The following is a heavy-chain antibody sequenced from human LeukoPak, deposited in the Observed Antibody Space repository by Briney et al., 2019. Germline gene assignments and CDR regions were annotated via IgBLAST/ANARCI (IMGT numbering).Heavy chain of an antibody. J-gene: IGHJ4*02. CDR2: IYSGGST. CDR1: EFSVGSNY. CDR3: ARMVYYYGSGSYYKYFDY. D-gene: IGHD3-10*01. Sequence: GGSLRLSCAASEFSVGSNYMTWVRQAPGKGLEWVSLIYSGGSTYYADPVKGRFTISRDNAKNSLYLQMNSLRAEDTAVYYCARMVYYYGSGSYYKYFDYWGQGTLVTVSS. V-gene: IGHV3-66*01.